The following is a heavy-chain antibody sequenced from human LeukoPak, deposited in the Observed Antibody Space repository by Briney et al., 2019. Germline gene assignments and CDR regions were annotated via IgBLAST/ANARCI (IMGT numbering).Heavy chain of an antibody. V-gene: IGHV3-23*01. CDR3: AKDQSHTYCSSTSCYMEEAFDI. CDR1: GFTFSSYA. Sequence: GGSLRLSCAASGFTFSSYAMSWVRQAPGKGLEWVSAICGSGGSTYYADSVKGRFTISRDNSKNTLYLQMNSLRAEDTAVYYCAKDQSHTYCSSTSCYMEEAFDIWGQGTMVTVSS. CDR2: ICGSGGST. J-gene: IGHJ3*02. D-gene: IGHD2-2*02.